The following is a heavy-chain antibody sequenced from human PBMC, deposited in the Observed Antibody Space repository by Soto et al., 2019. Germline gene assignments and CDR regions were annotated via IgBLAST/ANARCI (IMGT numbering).Heavy chain of an antibody. CDR3: ARALRGDYLIDY. J-gene: IGHJ4*02. D-gene: IGHD4-17*01. Sequence: EVQLVESGGGLVKPGGSLRLSCAASGFTFSSYSMNWVRQAPGKGLEWVSSISSSSSYIYYADSVKGRFTISRDNAKNSLYLQMNSLRAEDTAVYYCARALRGDYLIDYWGQGTLVTVSS. V-gene: IGHV3-21*01. CDR1: GFTFSSYS. CDR2: ISSSSSYI.